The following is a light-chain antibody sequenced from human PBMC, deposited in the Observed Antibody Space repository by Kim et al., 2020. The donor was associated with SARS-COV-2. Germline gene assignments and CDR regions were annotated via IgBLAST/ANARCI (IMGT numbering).Light chain of an antibody. Sequence: ASVGDRVTITCRASQSISNWLAWYQQKPGKAPKVLIYDASSLESGVPSRFNGSGSGTEFTLTISSLQPDDFATYYCQQYSSYPWTFGQGTKVDIK. CDR2: DAS. J-gene: IGKJ1*01. CDR1: QSISNW. CDR3: QQYSSYPWT. V-gene: IGKV1-5*01.